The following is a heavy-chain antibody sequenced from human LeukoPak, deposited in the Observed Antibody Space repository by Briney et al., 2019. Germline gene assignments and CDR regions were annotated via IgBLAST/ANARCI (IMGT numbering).Heavy chain of an antibody. CDR3: ARDPWPGYYFDY. D-gene: IGHD5-12*01. Sequence: PSETLSLTCTVSGGSISSYYWNWIRQPPGKGLEWIGYIYYSGSTNYNPSLKSRVTISVDTSKNQFSLNLRSVTAADTAVYYCARDPWPGYYFDYWGQGTLVTVSS. CDR1: GGSISSYY. CDR2: IYYSGST. J-gene: IGHJ4*02. V-gene: IGHV4-59*01.